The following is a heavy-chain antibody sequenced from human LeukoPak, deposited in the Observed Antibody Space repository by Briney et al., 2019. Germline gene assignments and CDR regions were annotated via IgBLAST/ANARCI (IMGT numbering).Heavy chain of an antibody. CDR1: SFSSFW. CDR3: ARHYGP. J-gene: IGHJ4*02. D-gene: IGHD3-10*01. CDR2: IYYSGST. V-gene: IGHV4-39*01. Sequence: SFSSFWMSWVRQPPGKGLEWIGSIYYSGSTYYNPSLKSRVTISVDTSKNQFSLKLNSVTATDTAVYYCARHYGPWGQGTLATVSS.